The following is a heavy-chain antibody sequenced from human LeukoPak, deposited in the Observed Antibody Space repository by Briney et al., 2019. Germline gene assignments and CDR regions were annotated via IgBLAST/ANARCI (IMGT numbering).Heavy chain of an antibody. V-gene: IGHV4-30-2*01. CDR3: ARGIQSSFDI. D-gene: IGHD6-13*01. J-gene: IGHJ3*02. CDR2: IYHSGST. CDR1: GGSISSGGYS. Sequence: PSETLSLTCAVSGGSISSGGYSWSWIRQPPGKGLEWIGYIYHSGSTYYNPSLKSRVTISVDRSKNQFSLKLSSVTAADTAVYYCARGIQSSFDIWGQGTMVTVSS.